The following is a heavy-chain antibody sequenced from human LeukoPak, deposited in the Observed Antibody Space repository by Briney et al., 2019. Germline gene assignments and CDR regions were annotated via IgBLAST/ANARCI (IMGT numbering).Heavy chain of an antibody. D-gene: IGHD4-17*01. CDR2: ILSTGTT. CDR3: ATVKYDYGDLVGWSDP. CDR1: GFPFSASA. V-gene: IGHV3-23*01. Sequence: GGSLRLSCAASGFPFSASAMTWVRQAPGKGLEWVSHILSTGTTYYADSMRGRFTISRDNSKNTLYLLMTSLRADDTAVYYCATVKYDYGDLVGWSDPWGQGTLVTVYS. J-gene: IGHJ5*02.